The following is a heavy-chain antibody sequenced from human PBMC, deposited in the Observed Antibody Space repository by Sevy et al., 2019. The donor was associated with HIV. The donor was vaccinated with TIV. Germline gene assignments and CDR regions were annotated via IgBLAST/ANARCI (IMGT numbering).Heavy chain of an antibody. V-gene: IGHV3-49*03. CDR1: GFTFGDYG. J-gene: IGHJ6*02. D-gene: IGHD2-2*01. CDR3: SRVPPPRLCSCASCYEGDYYYYGMDV. CDR2: IRSKPYGGAT. Sequence: GGSLRLSCTTSGFTFGDYGMSWFRQAPGKGLEWIGFIRSKPYGGATEYAASVKGRFTISRDDSKSIASLQMSSLKTEDTAVYYCSRVPPPRLCSCASCYEGDYYYYGMDVWGQGTTVTVSS.